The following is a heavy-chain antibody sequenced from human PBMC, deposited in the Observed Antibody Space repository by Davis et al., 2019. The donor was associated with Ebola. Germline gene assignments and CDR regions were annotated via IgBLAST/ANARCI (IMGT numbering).Heavy chain of an antibody. CDR2: INWNGRST. CDR1: GFSFDDYG. J-gene: IGHJ3*02. D-gene: IGHD6-19*01. CDR3: AKNGEASGWNDAFDM. Sequence: GGSLRLSCAASGFSFDDYGMNWVRQAPGKGLEWVSGINWNGRSTAYRDSVKGRFTISRDNAKNSLYLQLNSLRDEDTALYYCAKNGEASGWNDAFDMWGQGTLVTVSS. V-gene: IGHV3-20*04.